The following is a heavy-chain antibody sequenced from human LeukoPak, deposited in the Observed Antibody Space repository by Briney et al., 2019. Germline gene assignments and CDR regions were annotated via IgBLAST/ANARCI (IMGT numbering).Heavy chain of an antibody. V-gene: IGHV1-24*01. J-gene: IGHJ4*02. CDR1: GYTLTELS. Sequence: ASVKVSCKVSGYTLTELSMHWVRQAPGKGLEWMGGFDPEDGETIYAQKFQGRVTMTEDTSTDTAYMELSSLRSEDTAVYYCATLVRFNYYDSSGYYYWGQGTQVTVSS. CDR3: ATLVRFNYYDSSGYYY. CDR2: FDPEDGET. D-gene: IGHD3-22*01.